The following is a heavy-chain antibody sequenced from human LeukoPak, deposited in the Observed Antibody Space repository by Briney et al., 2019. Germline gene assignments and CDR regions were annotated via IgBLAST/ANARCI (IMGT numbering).Heavy chain of an antibody. Sequence: TSETLSLTCTVSGGSISSGGYYWSWIRQPPGKGLEWIGYIYHSGSTYYNPSLKSRVAISVDRSKNQFSLKLSSVTAADTAVYYCARTPGGLGCSSTSCPGLFDYWGQGTLVTVSS. D-gene: IGHD2-2*01. CDR2: IYHSGST. CDR3: ARTPGGLGCSSTSCPGLFDY. CDR1: GGSISSGGYY. V-gene: IGHV4-30-2*01. J-gene: IGHJ4*02.